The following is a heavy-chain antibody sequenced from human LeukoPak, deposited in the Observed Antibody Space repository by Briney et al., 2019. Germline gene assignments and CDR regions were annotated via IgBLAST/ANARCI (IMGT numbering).Heavy chain of an antibody. J-gene: IGHJ4*02. CDR3: ARYDFWSGYAFDY. Sequence: GGSLRLSWAASGFTFSSYWMSWVRQAPGKGLEWVANIKQDGSEKYYVDSVKGRFTISREHAKNSLYLQMNSLRAEDTAVYYCARYDFWSGYAFDYWGQGTLVTVST. CDR2: IKQDGSEK. D-gene: IGHD3-3*01. V-gene: IGHV3-7*01. CDR1: GFTFSSYW.